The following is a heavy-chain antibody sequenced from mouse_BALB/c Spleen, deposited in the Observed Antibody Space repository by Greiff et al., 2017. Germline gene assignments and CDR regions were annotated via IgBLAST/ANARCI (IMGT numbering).Heavy chain of an antibody. CDR1: GFNIKDTY. V-gene: IGHV14-3*02. CDR3: ARRGYYGNYYAMDY. J-gene: IGHJ4*01. D-gene: IGHD2-1*01. Sequence: VQLQQSGAELVKPGASVKLSCTASGFNIKDTYMHWVKQRPEQGLEWIGRIDPANGNTKYDPKFQGKATITADTSSNTAYLQLSSLTSEDTAVYYCARRGYYGNYYAMDYGGQGTSVTVSS. CDR2: IDPANGNT.